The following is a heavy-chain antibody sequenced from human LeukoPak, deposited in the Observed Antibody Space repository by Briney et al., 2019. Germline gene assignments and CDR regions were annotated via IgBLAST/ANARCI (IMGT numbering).Heavy chain of an antibody. J-gene: IGHJ4*02. V-gene: IGHV3-74*01. CDR3: ARASTTVPNLLDH. CDR2: IKGDGSST. CDR1: GFTFSSYW. D-gene: IGHD4-17*01. Sequence: GGSLRLSCAASGFTFSSYWMHWVRQAPGKGLVWVARIKGDGSSTIYADSVKGRFTISRDNSKNTLYLQTSSLRAEDTAVYYCARASTTVPNLLDHWGRGTLVTVSS.